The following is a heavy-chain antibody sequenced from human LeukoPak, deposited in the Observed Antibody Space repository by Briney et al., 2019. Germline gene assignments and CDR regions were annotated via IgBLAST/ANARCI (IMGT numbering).Heavy chain of an antibody. CDR1: GGSFSGYY. CDR3: AGGGSDYSNRKTFDY. CDR2: INHSGST. V-gene: IGHV4-34*01. D-gene: IGHD4-11*01. J-gene: IGHJ4*02. Sequence: PSETLSLTCAVYGGSFSGYYWSWIRQPPGKGLEWIGEINHSGSTNYNPSLKSRVTISVDTSKNQFSLKLSSVTAADTAVYYCAGGGSDYSNRKTFDYWGQGTLVTVSS.